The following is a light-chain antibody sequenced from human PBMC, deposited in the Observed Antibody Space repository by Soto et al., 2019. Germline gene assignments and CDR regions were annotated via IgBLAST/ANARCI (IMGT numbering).Light chain of an antibody. V-gene: IGLV8-61*01. CDR1: SGSVSTSYY. Sequence: QTVVTQEPSFSVSPGRTVTLTCGLSSGSVSTSYYPSWSQQTPGQAPRTLIYSTNTRSSGVPDRFSGSILGNKAALPITGAQADDESDYYCVLYMGSGIWVFGGGTKLTVL. CDR2: STN. CDR3: VLYMGSGIWV. J-gene: IGLJ3*02.